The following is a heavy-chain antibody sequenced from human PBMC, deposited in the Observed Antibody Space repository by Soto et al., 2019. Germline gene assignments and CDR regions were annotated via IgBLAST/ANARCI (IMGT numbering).Heavy chain of an antibody. CDR1: GGSFSGYY. J-gene: IGHJ4*02. CDR2: INHSGST. CDR3: ARAYYDFWSGYYRH. V-gene: IGHV4-34*01. D-gene: IGHD3-3*01. Sequence: PSETLSLTCAVYGGSFSGYYWSWIRQPPGKGLEWIGEINHSGSTNYNPSLKSRVTISVDTSKNQYSLKLSSVTAADTAVYYCARAYYDFWSGYYRHWGQGTLVTGLL.